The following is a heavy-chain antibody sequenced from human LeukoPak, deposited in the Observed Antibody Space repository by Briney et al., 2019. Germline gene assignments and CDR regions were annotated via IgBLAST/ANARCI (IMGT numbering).Heavy chain of an antibody. CDR1: GFTFSSYG. V-gene: IGHV3-30*02. Sequence: PGGSLRLSCAASGFTFSSYGMHWVRQAPGKGLEWVAFIRYDGSNKYYADSVKGRFTISRDNSKNTLYLQMNSLRAEDMAVYYCAVTMVRGGPTYYYYYGMDVWGQGTTVTVSS. J-gene: IGHJ6*02. D-gene: IGHD3-10*01. CDR2: IRYDGSNK. CDR3: AVTMVRGGPTYYYYYGMDV.